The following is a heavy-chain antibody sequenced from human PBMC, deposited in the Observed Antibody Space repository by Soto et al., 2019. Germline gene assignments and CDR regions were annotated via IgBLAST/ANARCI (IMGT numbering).Heavy chain of an antibody. Sequence: QVQLQESGPRLLKPSDTLSLTCTVSRASIYTYSWTWIRQPAGKGLQWIGHIYSSGSANYSPSLKSRVSMSVVSTKTQISLELTSVTAADTAVYYCATIVGANDYWGQGTLVTVSS. CDR3: ATIVGANDY. D-gene: IGHD1-26*01. CDR1: RASIYTYS. V-gene: IGHV4-4*07. CDR2: IYSSGSA. J-gene: IGHJ4*02.